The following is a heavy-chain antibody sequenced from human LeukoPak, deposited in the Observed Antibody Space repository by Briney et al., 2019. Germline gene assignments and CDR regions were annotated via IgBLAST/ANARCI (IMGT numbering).Heavy chain of an antibody. D-gene: IGHD5-24*01. J-gene: IGHJ4*02. CDR2: TRNKANSYTT. CDR1: GFTFSDHY. CDR3: ARDLYEATNY. Sequence: PGGSLRLSCAASGFTFSDHYMDWVRQAPGKGLEWVGRTRNKANSYTTEYAASVKGRFTISRDDSKNSLYLQMNSLKTEDTAVYYCARDLYEATNYWGQGTLVTVSS. V-gene: IGHV3-72*01.